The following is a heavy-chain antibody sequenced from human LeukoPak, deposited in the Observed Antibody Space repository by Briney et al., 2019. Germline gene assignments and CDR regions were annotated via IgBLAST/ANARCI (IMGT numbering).Heavy chain of an antibody. Sequence: GGSLRLSCAASGFTSSSYSMNWVRQAPGKGLEWVSYISSSSSTIYYADSVKGRFTISRDNAKNSLYLQMNSLRAEDTAVYYCARDKNDILTGYLGDYYYGMDVWGQGTTVTVSS. CDR1: GFTSSSYS. J-gene: IGHJ6*02. CDR3: ARDKNDILTGYLGDYYYGMDV. CDR2: ISSSSSTI. V-gene: IGHV3-48*01. D-gene: IGHD3-9*01.